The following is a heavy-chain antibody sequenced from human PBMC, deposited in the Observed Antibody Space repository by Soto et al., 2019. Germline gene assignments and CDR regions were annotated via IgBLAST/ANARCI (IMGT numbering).Heavy chain of an antibody. CDR2: ISGSGGST. V-gene: IGHV3-23*01. CDR3: AKAPGTSSWYPNGKVQKYYYYGMDV. J-gene: IGHJ6*02. D-gene: IGHD6-13*01. CDR1: GFTFSSYA. Sequence: EVQLLESGGGLVQPGGSLRLSCAASGFTFSSYAMSWVRQAPGKGLEWVSAISGSGGSTYYADSVKGRFTISRDNSKNTLYLQMNSLRAEDTAVYSCAKAPGTSSWYPNGKVQKYYYYGMDVWGQGTTVTVSS.